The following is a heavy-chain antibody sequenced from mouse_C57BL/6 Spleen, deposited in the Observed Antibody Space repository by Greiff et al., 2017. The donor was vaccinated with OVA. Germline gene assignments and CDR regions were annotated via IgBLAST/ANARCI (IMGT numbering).Heavy chain of an antibody. Sequence: QVQLQQPGAELVKPGASVKLSCKASGYTFTSYWMPWVKQRPGQGLEWIGEIDPSDSYTNYNQKFKGKATLTVDTSSSTAYMQLSSLTSEDSAVYYCARGGLYSNYFDYWGQGTTLTVSS. V-gene: IGHV1-50*01. D-gene: IGHD2-5*01. CDR2: IDPSDSYT. J-gene: IGHJ2*01. CDR1: GYTFTSYW. CDR3: ARGGLYSNYFDY.